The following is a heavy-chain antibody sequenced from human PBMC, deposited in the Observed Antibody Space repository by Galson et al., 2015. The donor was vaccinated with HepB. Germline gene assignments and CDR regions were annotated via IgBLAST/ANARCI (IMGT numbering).Heavy chain of an antibody. V-gene: IGHV4-30-4*01. CDR2: IYYTGTT. CDR1: GGSISGGDYY. J-gene: IGHJ3*01. CDR3: ARSSDNHSTKMPAYDL. D-gene: IGHD2/OR15-2a*01. Sequence: TLSLTCSVSGGSISGGDYYWSWVRQPPGKGLEWIGYIYYTGTTYYTPSLRGRVIMSVDTSNEQFSLKLRSVTAADTAVYYCARSSDNHSTKMPAYDLWGQGRMVTVSS.